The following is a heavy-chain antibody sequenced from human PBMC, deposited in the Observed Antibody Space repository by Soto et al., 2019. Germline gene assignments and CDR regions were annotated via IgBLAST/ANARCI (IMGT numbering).Heavy chain of an antibody. Sequence: QVQLVQSGAEVKKPGSSVKVSCKASGGTFSSYTISCVRQAPEQGLEWMARIIPILGIANYARKFQGRVANPAAKSTSKAYMELSSLRSEDTAVYYCARGYCSGGSCPWYFDYWGQGTLVPVSS. J-gene: IGHJ4*02. CDR3: ARGYCSGGSCPWYFDY. D-gene: IGHD2-15*01. CDR2: IIPILGIA. V-gene: IGHV1-69*02. CDR1: GGTFSSYT.